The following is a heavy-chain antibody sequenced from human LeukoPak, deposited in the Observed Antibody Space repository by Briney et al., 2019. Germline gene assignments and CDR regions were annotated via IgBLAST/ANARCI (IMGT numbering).Heavy chain of an antibody. Sequence: WGSLRLSCAASGFTVSSNYMIWVRQAPGKGLEWVSVIYSGGSTYYADSVKGRFTISRDNSKNTLYLQMNSLRAEDTAVYYCARELRYFDWLHYYYYYYMDVWGKGTTVTISS. CDR2: IYSGGST. D-gene: IGHD3-9*01. CDR1: GFTVSSNY. V-gene: IGHV3-53*01. J-gene: IGHJ6*03. CDR3: ARELRYFDWLHYYYYYYMDV.